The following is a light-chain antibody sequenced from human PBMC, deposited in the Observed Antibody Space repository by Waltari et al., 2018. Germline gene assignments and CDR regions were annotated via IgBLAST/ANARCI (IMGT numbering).Light chain of an antibody. J-gene: IGKJ4*01. Sequence: EIVLTQSPATLSLSPGKRATLSCRASQSVSSYLAWYQQKPGQAPRLLIYDASNRAPGIRARFSGSGSGTDFTLTISSLEPEDFAVYYCQQRSNWPALTFGGGTKVEIK. V-gene: IGKV3-11*01. CDR2: DAS. CDR3: QQRSNWPALT. CDR1: QSVSSY.